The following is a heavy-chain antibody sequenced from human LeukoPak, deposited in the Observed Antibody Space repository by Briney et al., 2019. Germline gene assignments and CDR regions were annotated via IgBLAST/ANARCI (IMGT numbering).Heavy chain of an antibody. J-gene: IGHJ6*03. CDR3: AKNRGTDYYYYMDV. V-gene: IGHV3-23*01. CDR2: ISGRGDNT. D-gene: IGHD1-26*01. CDR1: GFTFSSYA. Sequence: GGSLRLSCAASGFTFSSYAMSWVRQAPGKGLECVSGISGRGDNTYYAESVKGRFTISRDNSKNTLYLQMNSLRAEDTAVYYCAKNRGTDYYYYMDVWGKGTTVTVSS.